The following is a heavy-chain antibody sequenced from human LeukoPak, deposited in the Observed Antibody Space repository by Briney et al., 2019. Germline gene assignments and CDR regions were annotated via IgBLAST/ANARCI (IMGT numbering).Heavy chain of an antibody. V-gene: IGHV4-59*11. Sequence: PSETLSLTCSVSGVSITTHYWSWIRQPPGKGLEWIGYIYYSGSTNYNPSLKSRVTISVDTSKNQFSLKLSSVTAADTAVYYCARDQGGFLSDAFDIWGQGTMVTVSS. CDR3: ARDQGGFLSDAFDI. CDR1: GVSITTHY. D-gene: IGHD5-12*01. J-gene: IGHJ3*02. CDR2: IYYSGST.